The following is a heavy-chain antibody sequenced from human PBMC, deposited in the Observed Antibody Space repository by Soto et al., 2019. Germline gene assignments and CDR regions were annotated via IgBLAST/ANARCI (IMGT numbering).Heavy chain of an antibody. Sequence: EVQLVESGGGLVKPGGSLRLSCGASGCPFSKAWMSWVRQVPGKGLEWVGRIKSKADGGTTDYAAPVKGRFTISSDDSSNTLYLQMNSLKTEDTAVYYCTKVSGYCSGGNCFAFDYWGQGAVVTVSS. V-gene: IGHV3-15*01. CDR2: IKSKADGGTT. CDR1: GCPFSKAW. D-gene: IGHD2-15*01. J-gene: IGHJ4*02. CDR3: TKVSGYCSGGNCFAFDY.